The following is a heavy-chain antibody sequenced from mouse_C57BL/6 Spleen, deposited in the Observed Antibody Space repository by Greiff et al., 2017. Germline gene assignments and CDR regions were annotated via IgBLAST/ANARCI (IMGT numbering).Heavy chain of an antibody. Sequence: VQLQQPGAELVMPGASVKLSCKASGYTFTSYWMHWVKQRPGQGLEWIGEIDPSDSYTNYNQKFKGKSTLTVDKSSSTAYMQLSSLTSEDSAVYYCARGDYGSSDEGYWGQGTTLTVSS. CDR2: IDPSDSYT. D-gene: IGHD1-1*01. V-gene: IGHV1-69*01. CDR3: ARGDYGSSDEGY. J-gene: IGHJ2*01. CDR1: GYTFTSYW.